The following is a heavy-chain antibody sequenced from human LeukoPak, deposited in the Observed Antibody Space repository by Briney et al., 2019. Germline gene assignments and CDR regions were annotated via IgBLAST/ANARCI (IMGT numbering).Heavy chain of an antibody. D-gene: IGHD2-15*01. CDR1: GYTFTSYG. Sequence: ASVKVSCKASGYTFTSYGISWVRQAPGQGLEWMGWISAYNGNTNYAQKFQGRVTMTRDTSTSTVYMELSSLRSEDTAVYYCARVVAAMGDAFDIWGQGTMVTVSS. CDR2: ISAYNGNT. CDR3: ARVVAAMGDAFDI. V-gene: IGHV1-18*01. J-gene: IGHJ3*02.